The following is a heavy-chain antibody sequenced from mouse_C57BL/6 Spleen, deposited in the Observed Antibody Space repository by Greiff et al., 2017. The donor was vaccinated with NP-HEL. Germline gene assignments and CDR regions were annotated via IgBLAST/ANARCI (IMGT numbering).Heavy chain of an antibody. V-gene: IGHV1-54*01. J-gene: IGHJ4*01. Sequence: QVQLQQSGAELVRPGTSVKVSCKASGYAFTNYLIEWVKQRPGQGLEWIGVINPGSGGTNYNEKFKGKATLTADKSSSTAYMQLSSLTSEDSAVYFCARKGEIYWTNAMDYWGQGTSVTVSS. D-gene: IGHD1-1*01. CDR2: INPGSGGT. CDR1: GYAFTNYL. CDR3: ARKGEIYWTNAMDY.